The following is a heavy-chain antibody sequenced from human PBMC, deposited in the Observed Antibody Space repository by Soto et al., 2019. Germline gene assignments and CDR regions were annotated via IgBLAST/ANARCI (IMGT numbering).Heavy chain of an antibody. CDR2: IIPIFGTA. CDR3: ARGSDYYDSSGYLNWFDP. Sequence: QVPLVQSGAEVKKPGSSVKVSCKASGGTFSSYAISWVRQAPGQGLEWMGGIIPIFGTANYAQKFQGRVTITADKSTSTAYMELSSLRSEDTAVYYCARGSDYYDSSGYLNWFDPWGQGTLVTVSS. CDR1: GGTFSSYA. V-gene: IGHV1-69*06. J-gene: IGHJ5*02. D-gene: IGHD3-22*01.